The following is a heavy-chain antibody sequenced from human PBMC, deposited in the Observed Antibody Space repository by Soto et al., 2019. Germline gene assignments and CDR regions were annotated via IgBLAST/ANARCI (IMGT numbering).Heavy chain of an antibody. D-gene: IGHD5-12*01. CDR2: IYYSGST. V-gene: IGHV4-59*01. CDR3: ARAPAATSFWFDP. Sequence: SESLSLTCTVSGGSISSYYWSWIRQPPGKGLEWIGYIYYSGSTNYNPSLKSRVTISVDTSKNQFSLKLSSVTAADTAVYYCARAPAATSFWFDPWGQGTLVTVS. J-gene: IGHJ5*02. CDR1: GGSISSYY.